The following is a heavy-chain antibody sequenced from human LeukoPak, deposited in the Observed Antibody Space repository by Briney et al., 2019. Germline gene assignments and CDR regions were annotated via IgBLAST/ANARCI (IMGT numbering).Heavy chain of an antibody. Sequence: PGGSLRLSCATSGFTFSRHWMGWARQAPGKGPEWVANIKQDGSERYYVHSVKGRFTISRDNAKNSLYLQMNSLRAEDTAVYYCARDGGHSTDFDYWGQGILVTVSS. CDR2: IKQDGSER. CDR1: GFTFSRHW. CDR3: ARDGGHSTDFDY. V-gene: IGHV3-7*01. J-gene: IGHJ4*02. D-gene: IGHD2-8*02.